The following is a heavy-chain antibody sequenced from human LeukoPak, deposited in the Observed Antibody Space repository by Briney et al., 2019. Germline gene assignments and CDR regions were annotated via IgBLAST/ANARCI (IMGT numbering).Heavy chain of an antibody. V-gene: IGHV5-51*01. CDR1: GYSFTSYW. CDR3: ARHQVSPNEDTDAFDI. Sequence: GESLKISCKGSGYSFTSYWIGWVRQMPGKGLEWMGIIYPGDSDTRYSPSFQGQVTISADKSISTAYLQWSSLKASDTAMYYCARHQVSPNEDTDAFDIWGQGTMVTVSS. CDR2: IYPGDSDT. J-gene: IGHJ3*02. D-gene: IGHD2-15*01.